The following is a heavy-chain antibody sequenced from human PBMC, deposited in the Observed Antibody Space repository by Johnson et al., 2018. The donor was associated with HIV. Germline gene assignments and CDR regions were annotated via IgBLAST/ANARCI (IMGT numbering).Heavy chain of an antibody. CDR3: ARDPRSSSWYYYSNDAFDI. D-gene: IGHD6-13*01. CDR2: ISYDGSNK. V-gene: IGHV3-30-3*01. Sequence: QVQLVESGGGVVQPGRSLRLSCAASGFTFSSYAMHWVRQAPGKGPECVAVISYDGSNKYYADSVKGRFTISRDNSKNTLYLQMNSLSAEDTAVYYCARDPRSSSWYYYSNDAFDIWGQGTMVTVSS. J-gene: IGHJ3*02. CDR1: GFTFSSYA.